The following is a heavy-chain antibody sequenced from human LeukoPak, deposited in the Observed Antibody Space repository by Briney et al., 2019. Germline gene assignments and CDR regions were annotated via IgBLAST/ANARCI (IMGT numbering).Heavy chain of an antibody. CDR3: ARDSSSTSCPDY. CDR2: INHSGST. CDR1: GGSFSGYY. D-gene: IGHD2-2*01. V-gene: IGHV4-34*01. Sequence: SETLSLTCAVYGGSFSGYYWSWIRQPPGKGLEWIGEINHSGSTNYNPSLKSRVAISVDTSKNQFSLKLSSVTAADTAVCYCARDSSSTSCPDYWGQGTLVTVSS. J-gene: IGHJ4*02.